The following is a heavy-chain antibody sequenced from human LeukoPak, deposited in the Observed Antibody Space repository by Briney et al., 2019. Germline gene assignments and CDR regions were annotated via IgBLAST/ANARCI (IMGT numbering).Heavy chain of an antibody. CDR2: ICFSRTT. D-gene: IGHD3-10*01. Sequence: LETLSLACTVSGGSISSSDSYWAWVRQPPGKGLEWIGSICFSRTTYYNPSLKSRVTMSLDTSKNHFSLKVASVTAADTAVYYCGRHFPETGRDEQPLEYWGQGSLFTVSS. CDR1: GGSISSSDSY. V-gene: IGHV4-39*01. CDR3: GRHFPETGRDEQPLEY. J-gene: IGHJ4*02.